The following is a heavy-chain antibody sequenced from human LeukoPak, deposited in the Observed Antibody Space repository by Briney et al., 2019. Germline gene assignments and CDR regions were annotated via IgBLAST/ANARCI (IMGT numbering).Heavy chain of an antibody. J-gene: IGHJ2*01. CDR2: IYTSGST. CDR1: GYSISSGYY. CDR3: ARDLGYGDYAMEITTAHDWYFDL. V-gene: IGHV4-61*02. Sequence: SETLSLTCTVSGYSISSGYYWSWIRQPAGKGLEWIGRIYTSGSTNYNPSLKSRVTISVDTSKNQFSLKLSSVTAADTAVYYCARDLGYGDYAMEITTAHDWYFDLWGRGTLVTVSS. D-gene: IGHD4-17*01.